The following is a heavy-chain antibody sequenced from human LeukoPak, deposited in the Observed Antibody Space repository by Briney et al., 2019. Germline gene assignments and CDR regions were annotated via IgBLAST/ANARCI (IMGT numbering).Heavy chain of an antibody. Sequence: SETLSLTCTVSGGSIGSSSYYWGWIRQPPGKGLEWIGSVYYSGSTYYNPSLKSRVTISVDTSKNQFSLKLSSVTAADTAVYYCARSRSRYSPGYYYGMDVWGQGTTVTVSS. J-gene: IGHJ6*02. V-gene: IGHV4-39*07. D-gene: IGHD5-18*01. CDR3: ARSRSRYSPGYYYGMDV. CDR1: GGSIGSSSYY. CDR2: VYYSGST.